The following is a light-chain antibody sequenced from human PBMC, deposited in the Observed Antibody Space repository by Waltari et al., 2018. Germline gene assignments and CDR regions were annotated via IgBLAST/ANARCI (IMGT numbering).Light chain of an antibody. CDR3: MQGLQIPFT. CDR1: PSLLHSNGYHY. J-gene: IGKJ2*01. V-gene: IGKV2-28*01. Sequence: IMMTQSPISLPVSPGEPAYISCRSSPSLLHSNGYHYSDWYLQKPGQSPQLLLYFGSNRASGVADRFSGSASGTEFTLKVSRVEAEDVGVYFCMQGLQIPFTFGQGTKLEI. CDR2: FGS.